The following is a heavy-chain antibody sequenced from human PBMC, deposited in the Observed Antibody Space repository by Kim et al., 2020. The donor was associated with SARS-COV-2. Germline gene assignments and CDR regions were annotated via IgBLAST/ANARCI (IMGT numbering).Heavy chain of an antibody. J-gene: IGHJ5*02. CDR3: TGTYGGDH. V-gene: IGHV3-74*01. CDR1: GFTFSSDW. Sequence: GGSLRLSCTASGFTFSSDWMNWVRQAPGKGLVWIARINSAGSLTNYAGSVKGRFTITRDNAKNTLYLQMNSLRADDTAVYYCTGTYGGDHWGQGTLVTVSS. D-gene: IGHD4-17*01. CDR2: INSAGSLT.